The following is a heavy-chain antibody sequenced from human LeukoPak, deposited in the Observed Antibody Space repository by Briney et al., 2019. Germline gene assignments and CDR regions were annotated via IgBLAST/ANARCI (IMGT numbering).Heavy chain of an antibody. CDR1: GFTFSTYN. Sequence: GGSLRLSCAASGFTFSTYNMKWVRQAPGKGLEWVSSISSSSSYIYYADSVKGRFTISRDNAKNSLYLQMNSLRAEDTAVYYCARRLAATQWGQGTLVTVSS. CDR3: ARRLAATQ. V-gene: IGHV3-21*04. J-gene: IGHJ4*02. CDR2: ISSSSSYI. D-gene: IGHD6-13*01.